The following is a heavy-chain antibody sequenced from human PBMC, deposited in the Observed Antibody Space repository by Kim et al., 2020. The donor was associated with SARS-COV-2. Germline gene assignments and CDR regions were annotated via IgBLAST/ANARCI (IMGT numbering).Heavy chain of an antibody. Sequence: YYNPSLKSRVTISVDTSKNQCSLKLSSVTAADTAVYYCARRLASTGCFDYWGQGTLVTVSS. D-gene: IGHD1-1*01. J-gene: IGHJ4*02. CDR3: ARRLASTGCFDY. V-gene: IGHV4-39*01.